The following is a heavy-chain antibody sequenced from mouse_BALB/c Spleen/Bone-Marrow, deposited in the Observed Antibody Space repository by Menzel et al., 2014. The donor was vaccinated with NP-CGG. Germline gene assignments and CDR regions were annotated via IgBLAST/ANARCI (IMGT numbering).Heavy chain of an antibody. CDR2: IRSKSNNYAT. J-gene: IGHJ1*01. Sequence: EVKVEEPGGGLVQPKGSLKLSCAASGFTFNTYAMNWVRQAPGKGLEWVARIRSKSNNYATYYADSVKDRFTSSRNDSQSMLYLQMNNLKTEDTAMYYCVRQGDGYYNWYFDVWGAGTTVTVSS. CDR3: VRQGDGYYNWYFDV. V-gene: IGHV10-1*02. D-gene: IGHD2-3*01. CDR1: GFTFNTYA.